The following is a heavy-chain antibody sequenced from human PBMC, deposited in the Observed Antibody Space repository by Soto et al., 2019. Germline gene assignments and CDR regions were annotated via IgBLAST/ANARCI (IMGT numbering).Heavy chain of an antibody. CDR1: GGTFSSYA. CDR2: IIPIFGTA. Sequence: ASVKVSCKASGGTFSSYAISWVRQAPGQGLEWMGGIIPIFGTASYAQKFQGRVTITADESTSTAYMELSSLRSEDTAVYYCARDRVKSLSYYYYYGMDVWGQGTTVTVSS. CDR3: ARDRVKSLSYYYYYGMDV. V-gene: IGHV1-69*13. D-gene: IGHD3-10*01. J-gene: IGHJ6*02.